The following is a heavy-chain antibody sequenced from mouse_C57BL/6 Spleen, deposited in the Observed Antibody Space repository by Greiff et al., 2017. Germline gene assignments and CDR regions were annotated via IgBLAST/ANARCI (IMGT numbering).Heavy chain of an antibody. J-gene: IGHJ2*01. CDR2: IYPGSGNT. V-gene: IGHV1-76*01. CDR3: ASLYYYGSSYDFDY. D-gene: IGHD1-1*01. CDR1: GYTFTDYY. Sequence: QVQLQQSGAELVRPGASVKLSCKASGYTFTDYYINWVKQRPGQGLEWIARIYPGSGNTYYNEKFKGKATLTAEKSSSTAYMQLSSLTSEDSAVYFCASLYYYGSSYDFDYWGQGTTLTVSS.